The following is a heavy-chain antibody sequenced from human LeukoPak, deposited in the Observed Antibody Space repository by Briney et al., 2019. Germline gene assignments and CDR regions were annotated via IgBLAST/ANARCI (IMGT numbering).Heavy chain of an antibody. CDR2: ISFDGSNK. J-gene: IGHJ4*02. CDR3: ARQVAGLDY. V-gene: IGHV3-30-3*01. CDR1: GFIFSSYA. D-gene: IGHD6-19*01. Sequence: PGGSLRLSCAASGFIFSSYAVHWVRQAPGKGLEWVAFISFDGSNKYYADSVKGRFTISRDNSKNTLYLQMNSLRAEDTAVYYCARQVAGLDYWGQGTLGTVSS.